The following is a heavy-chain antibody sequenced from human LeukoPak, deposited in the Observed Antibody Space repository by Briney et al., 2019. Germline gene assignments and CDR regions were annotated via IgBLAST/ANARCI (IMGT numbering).Heavy chain of an antibody. CDR3: ANRPGPHGDPTPNWFDP. J-gene: IGHJ5*02. D-gene: IGHD4-17*01. CDR1: GFTFSSYA. V-gene: IGHV3-23*01. Sequence: GGSLRLSCAASGFTFSSYAMSWVRQAPGKGLEWVSAISGSGGSTYYADSVKGRFTISRDNSKNTLYLQMNSLRAEDTAVYYCANRPGPHGDPTPNWFDPWGQGTLVTVSS. CDR2: ISGSGGST.